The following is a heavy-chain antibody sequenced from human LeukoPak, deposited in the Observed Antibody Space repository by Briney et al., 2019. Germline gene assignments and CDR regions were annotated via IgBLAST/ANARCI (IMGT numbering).Heavy chain of an antibody. CDR2: TWYDGSNK. CDR1: GFTFSSYG. CDR3: ARAMGSGSYRYYYGMDV. J-gene: IGHJ6*04. V-gene: IGHV3-33*01. Sequence: PGGSLRLSCAASGFTFSSYGMHWVRQAPGKGLEWVAVTWYDGSNKYYADSVKGRFTISRDNSKNTLYLQMNSLRAEDTAVYYCARAMGSGSYRYYYGMDVWGKGTTVTVSS. D-gene: IGHD3-10*01.